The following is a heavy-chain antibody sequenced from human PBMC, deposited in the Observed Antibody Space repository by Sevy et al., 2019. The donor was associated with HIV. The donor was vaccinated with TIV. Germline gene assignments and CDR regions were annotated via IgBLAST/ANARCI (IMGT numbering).Heavy chain of an antibody. J-gene: IGHJ5*02. V-gene: IGHV4-30-2*01. Sequence: SESLSLTCAVSGGSIGSGGYSWSWIRQPPGKGLEWIGYIFHSGSPHYNPSLNSRVTISVDTSKNQFSLKLTSVTAADTAVYFSAREGQAGRYWFDPWGQGTLVTVSS. D-gene: IGHD3-10*01. CDR3: AREGQAGRYWFDP. CDR2: IFHSGSP. CDR1: GGSIGSGGYS.